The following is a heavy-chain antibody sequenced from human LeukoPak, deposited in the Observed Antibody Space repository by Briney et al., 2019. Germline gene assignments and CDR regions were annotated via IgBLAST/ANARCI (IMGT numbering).Heavy chain of an antibody. CDR1: GGSISSSNW. CDR3: ARDVGGSYFASSYFQH. Sequence: SGTLSLTCAVSGGSISSSNWWSWVRQPPGKGLEWIGEIYHSGSTYYNPSLKSRVTISVDTSKNQFSLKLSSVTAADTAVYYCARDVGGSYFASSYFQHWGQGTLVTVSS. D-gene: IGHD1-26*01. V-gene: IGHV4-4*02. CDR2: IYHSGST. J-gene: IGHJ1*01.